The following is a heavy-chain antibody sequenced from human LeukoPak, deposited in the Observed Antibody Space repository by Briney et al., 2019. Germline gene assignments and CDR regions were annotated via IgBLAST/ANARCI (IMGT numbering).Heavy chain of an antibody. CDR1: GFTFSSYS. CDR2: ISSSSRYI. Sequence: GGYLRLSCAASGFTFSSYSMNWVRQAPGQGREGVSPISSSSRYIYYADSVKGRFTISRDNAKNSMYLQMNSLRAEDAALYYCERDRGSWYVDYWGQGTLVTVSS. D-gene: IGHD6-13*01. CDR3: ERDRGSWYVDY. V-gene: IGHV3-21*01. J-gene: IGHJ4*02.